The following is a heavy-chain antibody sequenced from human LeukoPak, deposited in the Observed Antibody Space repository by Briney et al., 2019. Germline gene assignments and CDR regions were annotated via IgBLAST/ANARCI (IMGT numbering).Heavy chain of an antibody. Sequence: SETLSLTCAVYGGSFSGYYWSWIRQPPGKGLEWIGEINHSGSTNYNPSLKSRVTISVDTSKNQFSLKLSSVTAADTAVCYCASARGTQPVVATNDAVRGVISNGMDVWGQGTTVTVSS. D-gene: IGHD3-10*01. CDR2: INHSGST. J-gene: IGHJ6*02. CDR3: ASARGTQPVVATNDAVRGVISNGMDV. V-gene: IGHV4-34*01. CDR1: GGSFSGYY.